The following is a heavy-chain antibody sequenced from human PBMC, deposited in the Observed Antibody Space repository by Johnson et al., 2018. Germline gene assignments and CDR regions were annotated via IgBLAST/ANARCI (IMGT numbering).Heavy chain of an antibody. CDR3: ARDWGDCSNGVCCPGAIDYFYYGMDV. CDR1: GGTFSSYA. CDR2: IIPIFGTA. D-gene: IGHD2-8*01. J-gene: IGHJ6*02. Sequence: QVQLVQSGAEVKKPGSSVKVSCKASGGTFSSYAISWVRQAPGQGLEWMGGIIPIFGTANYAQKFQGRVTITADESTSTAYMELSSLRSEDTAVYYCARDWGDCSNGVCCPGAIDYFYYGMDVWGQGTTVTVSS. V-gene: IGHV1-69*12.